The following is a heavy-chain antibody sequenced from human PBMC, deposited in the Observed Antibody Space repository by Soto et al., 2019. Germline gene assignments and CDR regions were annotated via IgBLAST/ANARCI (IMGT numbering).Heavy chain of an antibody. V-gene: IGHV5-10-1*01. CDR1: GYSFTTYW. J-gene: IGHJ6*02. Sequence: GESLKISCKVSGYSFTTYWISWVRQMSGKGLEWMGMIDPSDSYSKYSPSFQGHVTISVDKSINTAYLQWNSLKASDTAMYYCGRYFDWSTAGKGMDVWRQGTTVTVSS. D-gene: IGHD3-9*01. CDR3: GRYFDWSTAGKGMDV. CDR2: IDPSDSYS.